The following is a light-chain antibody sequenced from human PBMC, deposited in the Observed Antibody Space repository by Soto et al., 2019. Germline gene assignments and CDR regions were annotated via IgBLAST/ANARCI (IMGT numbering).Light chain of an antibody. V-gene: IGLV1-40*01. CDR1: SSNIGAGYD. Sequence: QSVLTQPPSVSGAPGQRVTISCTGSSSNIGAGYDVQWYQQLPGAAPRLLIFGNTNRPSGVPDRFSGSRTGTPASLAISGLQAEDEADYYCQSYDIRLSVSVVFGGGTKVTVL. J-gene: IGLJ2*01. CDR2: GNT. CDR3: QSYDIRLSVSVV.